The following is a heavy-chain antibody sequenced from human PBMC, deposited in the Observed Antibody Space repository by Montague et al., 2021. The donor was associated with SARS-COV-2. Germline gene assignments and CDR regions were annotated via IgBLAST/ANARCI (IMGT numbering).Heavy chain of an antibody. D-gene: IGHD3-22*01. V-gene: IGHV4-61*02. Sequence: TLSLTCTVSGGSISSGSYYWSWIRQPAGKGLEWIGRIYTSGSTNYNPSLKSRVTISEDTSKNQFSLKLSSVTAADTAVYYCARVPPYYYDSSGYYSGAFDIWGQGTMVTVSS. J-gene: IGHJ3*02. CDR1: GGSISSGSYY. CDR2: IYTSGST. CDR3: ARVPPYYYDSSGYYSGAFDI.